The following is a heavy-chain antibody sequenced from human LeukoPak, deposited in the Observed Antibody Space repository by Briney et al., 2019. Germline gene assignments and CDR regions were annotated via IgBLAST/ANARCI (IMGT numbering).Heavy chain of an antibody. D-gene: IGHD3-3*01. CDR1: GGSISNYY. V-gene: IGHV4-59*01. CDR3: ASSHPLGSNNDYYTPFDY. Sequence: SETLSLTCTVSGGSISNYYWSWIRQPPGKGLEWIGYMYYSGSTNYNPSLKSRVTISVDTSKNQYSLELSSVTAADTAVYYCASSHPLGSNNDYYTPFDYWGQGTLVTVSS. J-gene: IGHJ4*02. CDR2: MYYSGST.